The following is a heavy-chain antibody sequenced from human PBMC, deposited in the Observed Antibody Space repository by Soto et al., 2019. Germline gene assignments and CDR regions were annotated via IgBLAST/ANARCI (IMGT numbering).Heavy chain of an antibody. V-gene: IGHV3-30-3*01. D-gene: IGHD1-1*01. CDR2: ISYDGSNK. Sequence: GGSLRLSCAASGFTFSSYAMHWVRQAPGKGLEWVAVISYDGSNKYYADSVKGRFTISRDNSKNTLYLQMNSLRAEDTAVYYCARATGTEQIDAFDIWGQGTMVTVSS. J-gene: IGHJ3*02. CDR3: ARATGTEQIDAFDI. CDR1: GFTFSSYA.